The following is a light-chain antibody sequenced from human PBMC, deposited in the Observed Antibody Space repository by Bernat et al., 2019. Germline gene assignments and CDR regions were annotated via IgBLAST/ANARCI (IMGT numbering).Light chain of an antibody. CDR2: HVS. Sequence: QSALTQPASVSGSLGQSITISCTGTSSDVGGYNYVSWYQHHPGKAPKLMIYHVSSRPSGVSNRFSGSKSDNTASLTISGLQVDDEADYYCSSYTGSTTLVFVFGSGTKVTVL. J-gene: IGLJ1*01. CDR3: SSYTGSTTLVFV. CDR1: SSDVGGYNY. V-gene: IGLV2-14*03.